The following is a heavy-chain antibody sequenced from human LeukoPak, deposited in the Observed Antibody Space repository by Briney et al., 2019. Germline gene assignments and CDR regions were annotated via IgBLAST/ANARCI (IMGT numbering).Heavy chain of an antibody. V-gene: IGHV3-48*04. Sequence: GGSLRLSCAASGLDFSTYSIDWVRQAPGKGLEWVSYISSSSSNIYHADSVKGRFTISRDNAKNSLHLQMNSLRAEYTAVYYCARVGRSGWTVDYWGQGTLVTVSS. J-gene: IGHJ4*02. CDR3: ARVGRSGWTVDY. CDR2: ISSSSSNI. CDR1: GLDFSTYS. D-gene: IGHD6-19*01.